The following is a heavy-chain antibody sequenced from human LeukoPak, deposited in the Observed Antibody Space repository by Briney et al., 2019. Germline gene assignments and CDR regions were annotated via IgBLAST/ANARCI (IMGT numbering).Heavy chain of an antibody. V-gene: IGHV4-4*07. J-gene: IGHJ4*02. CDR3: ARARGVCTNGVCYRAYYFDY. Sequence: SETLSLTCTVSGGSISSYYWSWIRQPAGKGLEWIGLIYTSGSTNYNPSLKSRVTMSVDTSKNQFSLKLSSVTAADTAVYYCARARGVCTNGVCYRAYYFDYWGQGTLVTVSS. D-gene: IGHD2-8*01. CDR2: IYTSGST. CDR1: GGSISSYY.